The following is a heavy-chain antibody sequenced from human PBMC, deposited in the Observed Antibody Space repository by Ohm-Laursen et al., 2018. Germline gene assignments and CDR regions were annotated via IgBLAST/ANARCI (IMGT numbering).Heavy chain of an antibody. J-gene: IGHJ3*02. CDR3: AWKKALSGIGDAFAT. CDR1: GFTFSSFW. Sequence: SLRLSCAASGFTFSSFWMHWVRQVPGKRLVWVSLINSDGTTTNYADSVKGRFIISRDNAKNTLYLQMNSLRTEDTAVYYCAWKKALSGIGDAFATWGQGTMVTVSS. CDR2: INSDGTTT. D-gene: IGHD3-10*01. V-gene: IGHV3-74*01.